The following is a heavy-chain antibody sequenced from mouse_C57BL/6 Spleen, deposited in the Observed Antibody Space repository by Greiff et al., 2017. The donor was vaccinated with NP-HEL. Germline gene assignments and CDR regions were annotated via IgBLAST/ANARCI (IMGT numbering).Heavy chain of an antibody. D-gene: IGHD3-2*02. CDR2: IDPSDSYT. J-gene: IGHJ1*03. CDR3: ARVDSSGYLGYFDV. Sequence: QVQLQQPGAELVMPGASVKLSCKASGYTFTSYWMHWVKQRPGQGLEWIGEIDPSDSYTNYNQKFKGQSTLTVDKSSSTAYMQLSSLTSEDSAVYYCARVDSSGYLGYFDVWGTGTTVTVSS. CDR1: GYTFTSYW. V-gene: IGHV1-69*01.